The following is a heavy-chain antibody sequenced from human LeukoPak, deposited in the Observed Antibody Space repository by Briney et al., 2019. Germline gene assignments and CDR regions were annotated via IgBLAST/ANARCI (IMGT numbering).Heavy chain of an antibody. CDR3: ARTRYQLLTGVDAFDI. J-gene: IGHJ3*02. D-gene: IGHD2-2*01. V-gene: IGHV1-69*13. CDR1: GGTFSSYA. Sequence: SVKVSCKASGGTFSSYAISWVRQAPGQGLEWMGGIIPIFGTANYAQKFQGRVTITADGSTSTAYVELSSLRSEDTAVYYCARTRYQLLTGVDAFDIWGQGTMVTVSS. CDR2: IIPIFGTA.